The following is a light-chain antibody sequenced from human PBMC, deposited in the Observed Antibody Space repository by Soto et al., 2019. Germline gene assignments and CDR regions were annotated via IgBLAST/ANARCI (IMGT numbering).Light chain of an antibody. J-gene: IGKJ2*01. CDR1: QTVSSN. CDR2: VAS. CDR3: QQYNDWPYI. V-gene: IGKV3-15*01. Sequence: EILMTQSPATLSVSPGERATLSCRASQTVSSNLAWYQQKPGQAPRVLIYVASTRATGIPARFSGSGSGTEFTLTISSLQSEDFAVYYCQQYNDWPYIFGQGTKLESK.